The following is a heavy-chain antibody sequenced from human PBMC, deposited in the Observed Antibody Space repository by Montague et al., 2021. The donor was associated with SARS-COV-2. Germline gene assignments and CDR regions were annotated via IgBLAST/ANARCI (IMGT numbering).Heavy chain of an antibody. CDR3: ARQNWSDVGDY. J-gene: IGHJ4*02. V-gene: IGHV3-23*01. Sequence: SLRLSCAASGFAFSNYAMSWVRQAPGKGLEWVSAITGSGSNTYYADSMKGRFTIFRDNSRSTLYLQINSLRAEDTAVYYCARQNWSDVGDYWGQGTLVT. CDR2: ITGSGSNT. CDR1: GFAFSNYA. D-gene: IGHD1-1*01.